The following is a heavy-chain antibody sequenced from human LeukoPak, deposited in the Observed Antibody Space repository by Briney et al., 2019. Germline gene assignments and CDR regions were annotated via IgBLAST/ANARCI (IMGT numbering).Heavy chain of an antibody. CDR3: ARHPNFYDSSGYPPYNWFDP. CDR1: GYSFTSYW. Sequence: GESLKISCKGSGYSFTSYWIGWVRQMPGKGLEWMGIIYPGDSDTRYSPSFQGQVTISAGKSISTAYLQWSSLKASDTAMYYCARHPNFYDSSGYPPYNWFDPWGQGTLVTVSS. CDR2: IYPGDSDT. D-gene: IGHD3-22*01. J-gene: IGHJ5*02. V-gene: IGHV5-51*01.